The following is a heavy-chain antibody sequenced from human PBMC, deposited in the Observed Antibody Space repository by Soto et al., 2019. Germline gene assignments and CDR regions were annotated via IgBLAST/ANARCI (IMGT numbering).Heavy chain of an antibody. Sequence: QLQLQESGPGLVKPSETLSLTCTVSGGSISSSSYYWGWIRQPPGKGLEWIGSIYYSGSTYYNPSLKSRVTISVDASKNQFSLKLSSVTAADTAVYYCARSTYSSGWFTTGLIPGGMDVWGQGTTVTVSS. J-gene: IGHJ6*02. CDR1: GGSISSSSYY. CDR2: IYYSGST. CDR3: ARSTYSSGWFTTGLIPGGMDV. V-gene: IGHV4-39*01. D-gene: IGHD6-19*01.